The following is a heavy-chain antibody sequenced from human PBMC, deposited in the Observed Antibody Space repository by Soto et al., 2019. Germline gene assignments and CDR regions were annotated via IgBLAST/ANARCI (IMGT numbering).Heavy chain of an antibody. V-gene: IGHV3-23*01. CDR3: TKNYYFDS. CDR1: GFTFSNYA. Sequence: EVQLLESGGGLVQPGGSLRLSCVASGFTFSNYAMSWVRQAPAKAPEWVSSINIVGGATNYADSVRGRFAMSRDDSTNTVFLQMNSLRADDTAVYYCTKNYYFDSWGQGTRVTVSS. CDR2: INIVGGAT. J-gene: IGHJ4*02.